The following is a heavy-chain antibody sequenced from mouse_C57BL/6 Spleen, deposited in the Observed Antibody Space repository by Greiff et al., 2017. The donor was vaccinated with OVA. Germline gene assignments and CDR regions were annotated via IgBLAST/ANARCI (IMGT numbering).Heavy chain of an antibody. D-gene: IGHD2-3*01. CDR3: ARGEGYDGYFFDY. V-gene: IGHV5-4*03. Sequence: EVKVEESGGGLVKPGGSLKLSCAASGFTFSSYAMSWVRQTPEKRLEWVATISDGGSYTYYPDNVKGRFTISRDNAKNNLYLQMSHLKSEDTAMYYCARGEGYDGYFFDYWGQGTTLTVSS. J-gene: IGHJ2*01. CDR1: GFTFSSYA. CDR2: ISDGGSYT.